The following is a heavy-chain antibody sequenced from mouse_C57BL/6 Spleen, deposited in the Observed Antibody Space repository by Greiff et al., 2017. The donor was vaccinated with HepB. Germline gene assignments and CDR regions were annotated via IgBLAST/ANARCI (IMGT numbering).Heavy chain of an antibody. Sequence: QVHVKQSGAELVRPGSSVKLSCKASGYTFTSYWMHWVKQRPIQGLEWIGNIDPSDSETHYNQKFKDKATLTVDKSSSTAYMQLSSLTSEDSAVYYCARQLRHLYYFDYWGQGTTLTVSS. D-gene: IGHD3-2*02. J-gene: IGHJ2*01. CDR2: IDPSDSET. V-gene: IGHV1-52*01. CDR3: ARQLRHLYYFDY. CDR1: GYTFTSYW.